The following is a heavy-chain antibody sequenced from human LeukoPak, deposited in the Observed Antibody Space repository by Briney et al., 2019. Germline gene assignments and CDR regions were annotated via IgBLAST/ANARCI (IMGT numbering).Heavy chain of an antibody. CDR1: GGSISSGDYY. CDR3: ASSIVVVPAAMGYWFDP. J-gene: IGHJ5*02. D-gene: IGHD2-2*01. Sequence: SQTLSLTCTVSGGSISSGDYYWSWIRQPPGKGLEWIGYIYYSGSTYYNPSLKSRVTISVDTSKNQFSLKLSSVTAADTAVYYCASSIVVVPAAMGYWFDPWGQGTLVTVSS. V-gene: IGHV4-30-4*08. CDR2: IYYSGST.